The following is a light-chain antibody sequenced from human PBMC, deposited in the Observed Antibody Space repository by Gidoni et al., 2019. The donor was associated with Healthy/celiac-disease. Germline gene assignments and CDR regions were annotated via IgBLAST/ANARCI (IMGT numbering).Light chain of an antibody. J-gene: IGKJ2*01. Sequence: DIQMTKSPSSLSASVGDIVTITCMASQDISNYLNWYKQKPGKATKLLIYDASNLEKWVPSRFSGIGSGTDFTFTISSLHPEDIATSYCQQYDNLPYTFGQGTKLEI. CDR2: DAS. CDR3: QQYDNLPYT. V-gene: IGKV1-33*01. CDR1: QDISNY.